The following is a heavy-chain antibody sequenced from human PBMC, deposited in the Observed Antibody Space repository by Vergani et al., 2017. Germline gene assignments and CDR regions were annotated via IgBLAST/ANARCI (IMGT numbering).Heavy chain of an antibody. D-gene: IGHD5-24*01. CDR3: ARDADNRDGYNPS. J-gene: IGHJ4*02. V-gene: IGHV4-61*02. CDR2: IYTSGST. CDR1: GGSISSGSYY. Sequence: QVQLQESGPGLVKPSQTLSLTCTVSGGSISSGSYYWSWIRQPAGKGLEWIGRIYTSGSTNYNPSLKSRVTISVDTSKNQFSLKLSSVTAADTAVYYCARDADNRDGYNPSWGQGTLVTVSS.